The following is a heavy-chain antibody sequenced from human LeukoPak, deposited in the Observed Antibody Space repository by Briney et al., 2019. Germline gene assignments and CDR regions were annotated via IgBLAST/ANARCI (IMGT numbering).Heavy chain of an antibody. Sequence: PGGSLRLSCAASGFTFSSYAMTWVRQAPGKGLEWVSTISGSGDTTYYADSVKGRFTISRDNSKNTLSLQMNSLRAEDTAVYYCATDHYGSGYGSAFDFWGQGTLVTVSS. J-gene: IGHJ4*02. V-gene: IGHV3-23*01. CDR1: GFTFSSYA. D-gene: IGHD3-10*01. CDR2: ISGSGDTT. CDR3: ATDHYGSGYGSAFDF.